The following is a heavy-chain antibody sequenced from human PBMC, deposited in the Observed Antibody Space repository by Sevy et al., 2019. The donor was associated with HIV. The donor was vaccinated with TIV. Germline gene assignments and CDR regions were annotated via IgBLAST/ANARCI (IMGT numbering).Heavy chain of an antibody. Sequence: GWSLRLSCAASGFTFSSYSMNWVRQAPGKGLEWVSYISSSSSTIYYADSVKGRFTISRDNAKNSLSLQMNSLRAEDTAVYYCARDLVVPAAIGYYYGMDVWGQGTTVTVSS. J-gene: IGHJ6*02. D-gene: IGHD2-2*01. CDR2: ISSSSSTI. V-gene: IGHV3-48*01. CDR1: GFTFSSYS. CDR3: ARDLVVPAAIGYYYGMDV.